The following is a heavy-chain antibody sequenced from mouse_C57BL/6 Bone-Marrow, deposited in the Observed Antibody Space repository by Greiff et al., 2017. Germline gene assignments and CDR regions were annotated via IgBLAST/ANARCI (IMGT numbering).Heavy chain of an antibody. Sequence: QVQLQQPGAELVRPGSSVKLSCKASGYTFTSYWMDWVKQRPGQGLEWIGNIYPSDSETHYNQKFKDKATLTVDKSSSTAYMQLSSLTSEDSAVXYCARWRLNSALHSETAQATYYWYFDVWGTGTTVTVSS. D-gene: IGHD3-2*02. CDR1: GYTFTSYW. CDR3: ARWRLNSALHSETAQATYYWYFDV. J-gene: IGHJ1*03. CDR2: IYPSDSET. V-gene: IGHV1-61*01.